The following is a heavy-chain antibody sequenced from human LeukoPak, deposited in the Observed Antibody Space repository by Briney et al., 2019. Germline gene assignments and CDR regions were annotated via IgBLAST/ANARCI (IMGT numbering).Heavy chain of an antibody. CDR1: GFTFNTYG. V-gene: IGHV3-23*01. CDR3: AKRGYLGTTVTTPLYYFDR. J-gene: IGHJ4*02. D-gene: IGHD4-17*01. CDR2: ISGSGTIT. Sequence: PGGSLRLSCAASGFTFNTYGMSWVRQAPGKGPEWVSIISGSGTITYYADSVKGRFTISRDNSKNTMYLQMNSLRAEDTAVYYCAKRGYLGTTVTTPLYYFDRWGQGTLVAVSS.